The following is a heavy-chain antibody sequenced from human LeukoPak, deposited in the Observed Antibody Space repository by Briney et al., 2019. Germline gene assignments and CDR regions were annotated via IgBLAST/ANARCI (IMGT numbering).Heavy chain of an antibody. Sequence: GGSLRLSCAASGFTFSSYWMHWVRQAPGKGLVWVSRIKSDGSSTTYADSVKGRFTISRDNAKNTPYLQMNSLRAEDTAVYYCATNYHGSGPDHWGQGTLVTVSS. CDR2: IKSDGSST. V-gene: IGHV3-74*01. J-gene: IGHJ4*02. CDR1: GFTFSSYW. D-gene: IGHD3-10*01. CDR3: ATNYHGSGPDH.